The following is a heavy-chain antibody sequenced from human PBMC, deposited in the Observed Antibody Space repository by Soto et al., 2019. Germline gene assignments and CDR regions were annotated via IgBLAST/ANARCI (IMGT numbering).Heavy chain of an antibody. CDR2: IIPIFGTA. D-gene: IGHD3-10*01. CDR1: GGTFSSYA. V-gene: IGHV1-69*01. J-gene: IGHJ6*02. Sequence: QVQLVQSGAEVKKPGSSVKVSCKASGGTFSSYAISWVRQAPGQGLEWMGGIIPIFGTANYAQQFQGRVTITADESTSTAYMELTSLRSEDMAVYYGSWFGELSAKSVYYGMDVWGQGTTVTVSS. CDR3: SWFGELSAKSVYYGMDV.